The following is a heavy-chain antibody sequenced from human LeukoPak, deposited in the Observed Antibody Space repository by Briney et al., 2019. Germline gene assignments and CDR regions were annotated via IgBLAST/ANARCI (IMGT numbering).Heavy chain of an antibody. CDR2: IYYSGST. CDR1: GGSISSYY. Sequence: PSETLSLTCTVSGGSISSYYWGWIRQPPGKGLEWIGSIYYSGSTYYNPSLKSRVTISVDTSKNQFSLKLSSVTAADTAVYYCARVKPRDFFDYWGQGTLVTVSS. CDR3: ARVKPRDFFDY. J-gene: IGHJ4*02. V-gene: IGHV4-39*07.